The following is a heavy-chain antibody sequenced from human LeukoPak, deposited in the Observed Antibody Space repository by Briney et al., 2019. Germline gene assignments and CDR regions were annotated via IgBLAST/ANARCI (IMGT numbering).Heavy chain of an antibody. V-gene: IGHV3-33*01. CDR3: ARGPSGTSDASDI. D-gene: IGHD3/OR15-3a*01. CDR2: IWYDGSNK. J-gene: IGHJ3*02. CDR1: GFTFGSYG. Sequence: GGSLRLSCAASGFTFGSYGMHWVRQAPGKGLEWVAVIWYDGSNKYYVDSVKGRFTISRDNSKNTLYLQMNSLRVEDTAVYYCARGPSGTSDASDIWGRGTLVTVSS.